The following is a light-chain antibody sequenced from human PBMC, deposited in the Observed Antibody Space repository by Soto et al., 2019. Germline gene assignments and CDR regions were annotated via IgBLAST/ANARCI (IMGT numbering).Light chain of an antibody. J-gene: IGLJ1*01. V-gene: IGLV1-51*01. CDR3: GSWDSSLSAYV. CDR2: DDN. Sequence: LLTQPPSVSAAPGQKVTISCSGSSSNIGGNSVSWYQQLPGTAPKLLIYDDNKRPSGIPDRFSGSKSGTSATLGITGFQTGDEADYYCGSWDSSLSAYVFGTGTKVTVL. CDR1: SSNIGGNS.